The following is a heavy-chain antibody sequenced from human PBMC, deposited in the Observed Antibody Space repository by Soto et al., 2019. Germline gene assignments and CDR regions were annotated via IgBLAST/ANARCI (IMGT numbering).Heavy chain of an antibody. V-gene: IGHV3-21*01. J-gene: IGHJ4*02. D-gene: IGHD6-19*01. CDR1: GFTFSSYS. Sequence: EVQLVESGGGLVKPGGSLRLSCAASGFTFSSYSMNWVRQAPGKGLEWVSSISSSSSYIYYADSVKGRFTISRDNAKNSLYLQMNSLRAEDTAVYYCARDGRVAGPFDYWGQGTLVTVSS. CDR2: ISSSSSYI. CDR3: ARDGRVAGPFDY.